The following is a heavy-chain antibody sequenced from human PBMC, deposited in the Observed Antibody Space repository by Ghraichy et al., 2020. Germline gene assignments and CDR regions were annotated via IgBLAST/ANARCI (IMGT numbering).Heavy chain of an antibody. J-gene: IGHJ6*02. CDR2: ISYDGSNK. Sequence: GESLNISCAASGFTFSSYAMHWVRQAPGKGLEWVAVISYDGSNKYYVDSVKGRFTISRDNSKNTLYLQMNSLRAEDMAVYYCARSMVRGVIDYYYYGMDVWGQGTTVTVSS. D-gene: IGHD3-10*01. CDR3: ARSMVRGVIDYYYYGMDV. CDR1: GFTFSSYA. V-gene: IGHV3-30*04.